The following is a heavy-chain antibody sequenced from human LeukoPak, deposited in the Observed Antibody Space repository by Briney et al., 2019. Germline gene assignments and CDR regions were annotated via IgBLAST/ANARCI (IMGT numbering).Heavy chain of an antibody. J-gene: IGHJ4*02. V-gene: IGHV4-34*01. CDR3: ARGLMGYSYGIDY. Sequence: PSETLSLTCAVYGGSFSGYYWSWIRQPPGKGLEWIGEINHSGSTNYNPSLKSRVTISVDTSKNQFSLKLSSVTAADTAVYYCARGLMGYSYGIDYWGQGTLVTVSS. CDR1: GGSFSGYY. CDR2: INHSGST. D-gene: IGHD5-18*01.